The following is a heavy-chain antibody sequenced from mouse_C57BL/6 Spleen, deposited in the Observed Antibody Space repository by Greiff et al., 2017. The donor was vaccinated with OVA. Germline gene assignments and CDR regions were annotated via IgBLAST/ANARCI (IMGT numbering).Heavy chain of an antibody. CDR2: IYPGDGDT. CDR3: ARDSSGYRGWFAY. CDR1: GYAFSSYW. Sequence: QVQLQQSGAELVKPGASVKISCKASGYAFSSYWMNWVKQRPGKGLEWIGQIYPGDGDTNYNGKFKGKATLTADKSSSTAYMQLSSLTSEDSAVYFCARDSSGYRGWFAYWGQGTLVTVSA. J-gene: IGHJ3*01. V-gene: IGHV1-80*01. D-gene: IGHD3-2*02.